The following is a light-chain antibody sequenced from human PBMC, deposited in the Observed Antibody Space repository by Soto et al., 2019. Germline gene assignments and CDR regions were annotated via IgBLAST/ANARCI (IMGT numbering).Light chain of an antibody. J-gene: IGLJ2*01. V-gene: IGLV3-21*02. Sequence: SYELTQPPSVSVAPGQTATITCGGNNIGSKSVHWYQQKPAQAPVQVVYDDTDRPSGIPERFSGSNSGNTATLTISRVQAGDEADYYCQVWDISSDHVVFGRGTKLTVL. CDR2: DDT. CDR3: QVWDISSDHVV. CDR1: NIGSKS.